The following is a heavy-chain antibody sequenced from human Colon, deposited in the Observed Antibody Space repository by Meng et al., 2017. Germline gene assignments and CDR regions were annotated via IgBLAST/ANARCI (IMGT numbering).Heavy chain of an antibody. CDR3: TRGGMTGSSYYAPMDV. CDR2: GRDKANSYTT. CDR1: GFTFRDHY. Sequence: GESLKISCAGSGFTFRDHYMDWVRQAPGKGLEWVGRGRDKANSYTTEYAASVKGRFTISRDDSGNSLYLQMNSLTTEDSAVYYCTRGGMTGSSYYAPMDVWGQGTTVTVSS. V-gene: IGHV3-72*01. D-gene: IGHD2-15*01. J-gene: IGHJ6*02.